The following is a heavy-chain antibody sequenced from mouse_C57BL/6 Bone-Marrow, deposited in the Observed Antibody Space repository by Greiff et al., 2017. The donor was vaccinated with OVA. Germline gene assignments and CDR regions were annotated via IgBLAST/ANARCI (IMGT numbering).Heavy chain of an antibody. J-gene: IGHJ3*01. D-gene: IGHD2-2*01. CDR3: ARHEDYYGYDPAY. V-gene: IGHV5-6*01. CDR2: ISSGGSYT. CDR1: GFTFSSYG. Sequence: EVKLVESGGDLVKPGGSLKLSCAASGFTFSSYGMSWVRQTPDKRLEWVATISSGGSYTYYPDSVKGRFTISRDNAKNTLYLQMSSLKSEDTAMYYCARHEDYYGYDPAYWGQGTLVTVSA.